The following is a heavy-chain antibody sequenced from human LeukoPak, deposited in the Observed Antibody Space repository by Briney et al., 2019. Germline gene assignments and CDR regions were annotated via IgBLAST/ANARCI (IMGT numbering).Heavy chain of an antibody. D-gene: IGHD3-10*01. Sequence: PGGSLRLSCAASGFTFSHYGMHWVRQAPGKGLEWVSYIGSTTIYADSVKGRFTISRDNAKNSLYLQMNSLRAEDTAVYYCARDGPPPGAGDFDYWGQGTPVTVSS. CDR1: GFTFSHYG. CDR3: ARDGPPPGAGDFDY. V-gene: IGHV3-48*01. J-gene: IGHJ4*02. CDR2: IGSTTI.